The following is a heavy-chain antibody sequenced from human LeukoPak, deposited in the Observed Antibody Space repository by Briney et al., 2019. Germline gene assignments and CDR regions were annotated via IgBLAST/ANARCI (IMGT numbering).Heavy chain of an antibody. CDR2: IKEDGGEI. J-gene: IGHJ5*02. D-gene: IGHD3-16*01. Sequence: GGSLRLSCAASGFTFSSYWMSWVRQAPGKGLEWVANIKEDGGEIHFVDSMKGRFTISRDNAKNSLYLQMNSLRGDDTAVYYCARSETGSILGLENWFDPWGQGTLVSVSS. CDR1: GFTFSSYW. V-gene: IGHV3-7*03. CDR3: ARSETGSILGLENWFDP.